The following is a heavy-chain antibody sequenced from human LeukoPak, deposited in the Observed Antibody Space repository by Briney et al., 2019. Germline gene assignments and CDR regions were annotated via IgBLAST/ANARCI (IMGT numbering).Heavy chain of an antibody. Sequence: KPGGSLRLSCTASGFTFSLYSMNWVRQAPGKGLEWVSSISSSSGYIYYADSVKGRFTISRDNAKNSLYLQMNSLRAEDTAVYYCARVLRSNDAFDIWGQGTMVTVSS. V-gene: IGHV3-21*01. CDR2: ISSSSGYI. J-gene: IGHJ3*02. D-gene: IGHD1-14*01. CDR1: GFTFSLYS. CDR3: ARVLRSNDAFDI.